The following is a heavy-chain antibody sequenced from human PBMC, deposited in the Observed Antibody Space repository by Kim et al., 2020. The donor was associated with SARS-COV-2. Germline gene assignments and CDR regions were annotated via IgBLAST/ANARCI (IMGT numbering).Heavy chain of an antibody. CDR1: GFTFSTYA. CDR3: AKGVWTGVPACAYDCYLDY. D-gene: IGHD3-16*01. J-gene: IGHJ4*02. CDR2: ISKDGRNE. V-gene: IGHV3-30*18. Sequence: GGSLRLSCAASGFTFSTYAMHWVRQLPGKGLEWVAVISKDGRNEYYADSVKGRFTISRDNSKNTLFLQMNSLRPEETAVYYCAKGVWTGVPACAYDCYLDYWGQGTLVTFSS.